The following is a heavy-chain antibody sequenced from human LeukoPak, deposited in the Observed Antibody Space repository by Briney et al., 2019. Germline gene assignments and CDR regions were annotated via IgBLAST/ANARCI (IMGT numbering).Heavy chain of an antibody. CDR1: GYTFTAYD. Sequence: ASVRVSCKASGYTFTAYDINWVRQATGQGLEWMGWMNPDTGDTGYAQKFQGRVIMTRDTSIDTAYMKLSGLTSEDTAVYYCTRGSLSGSSRDYCGQGALVTVSS. J-gene: IGHJ4*02. D-gene: IGHD1-26*01. CDR2: MNPDTGDT. V-gene: IGHV1-8*01. CDR3: TRGSLSGSSRDY.